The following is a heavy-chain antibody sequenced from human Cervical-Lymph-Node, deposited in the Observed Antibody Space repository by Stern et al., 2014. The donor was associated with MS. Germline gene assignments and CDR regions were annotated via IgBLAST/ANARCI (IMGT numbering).Heavy chain of an antibody. CDR2: ISSSGSTK. V-gene: IGHV3-11*01. J-gene: IGHJ2*01. CDR1: GFTFGDYY. Sequence: QVQLVESGGGLVKPGESLRLSCEVSGFTFGDYYMSWIRQTPGKGLEWVAYISSSGSTKNYADSVRGRLTISRDNARNSLYLQINSLRAEGTAVYYCARMVTTVAYWYFDLWGRGTLVTVSS. CDR3: ARMVTTVAYWYFDL. D-gene: IGHD4-23*01.